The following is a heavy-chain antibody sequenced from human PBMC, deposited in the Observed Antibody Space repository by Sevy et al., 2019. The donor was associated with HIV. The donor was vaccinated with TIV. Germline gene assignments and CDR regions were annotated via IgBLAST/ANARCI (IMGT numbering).Heavy chain of an antibody. V-gene: IGHV4-59*01. J-gene: IGHJ3*02. Sequence: SETLSLTCTVSGGSISSYYWSWIRQPPGKGLEWIGYIYYSGSTNYNPSLKSRVTISVDTSKNQFSLKLSSVTAADTAVYYCARRYYYDSSGYYQDAFDIWGQRTMVTVSS. CDR1: GGSISSYY. D-gene: IGHD3-22*01. CDR3: ARRYYYDSSGYYQDAFDI. CDR2: IYYSGST.